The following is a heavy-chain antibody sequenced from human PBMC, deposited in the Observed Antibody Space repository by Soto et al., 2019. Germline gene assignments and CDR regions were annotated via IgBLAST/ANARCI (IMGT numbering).Heavy chain of an antibody. CDR2: INPNSGGT. CDR3: ARDRDSSGWRGRGWFDP. Sequence: ASVKVSCKASGYTFTGYYMHWVRQAPGQGLEWMGWINPNSGGTNYAQKFQGRVTMTRDTSISTAYMELSRLRSDDTAVYYCARDRDSSGWRGRGWFDPWGQGTLVTVSS. V-gene: IGHV1-2*02. D-gene: IGHD6-19*01. J-gene: IGHJ5*02. CDR1: GYTFTGYY.